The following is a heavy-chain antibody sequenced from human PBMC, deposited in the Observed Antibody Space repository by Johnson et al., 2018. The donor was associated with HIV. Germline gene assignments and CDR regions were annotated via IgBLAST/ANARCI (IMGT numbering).Heavy chain of an antibody. V-gene: IGHV3-73*02. Sequence: VQLVESGGGLVQPGGSLKLSCAASGFTFSGSAMHWVRQASGKGLEWVGRIRSKANSYATAYAASVKGRFTISRDDSKNTAYLQMNSLKTEDTAVYYCASSIPPYSSSSVAFDIWGQGTMVSVSS. CDR3: ASSIPPYSSSSVAFDI. J-gene: IGHJ3*02. D-gene: IGHD6-6*01. CDR2: IRSKANSYAT. CDR1: GFTFSGSA.